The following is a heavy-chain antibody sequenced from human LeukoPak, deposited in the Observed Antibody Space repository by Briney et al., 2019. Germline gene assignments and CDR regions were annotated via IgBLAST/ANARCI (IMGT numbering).Heavy chain of an antibody. D-gene: IGHD6-19*01. Sequence: GESLRLSCAASGFTFSSYWMSWVRQAPGKGLEWVANIKQDGSEKYYVDSVKGRFTISRDNAKNSLYLQMNSLRAEDTAVYYCARVMWLVHPLNNFGYWGQGTLVTVSS. CDR3: ARVMWLVHPLNNFGY. J-gene: IGHJ4*02. CDR2: IKQDGSEK. V-gene: IGHV3-7*01. CDR1: GFTFSSYW.